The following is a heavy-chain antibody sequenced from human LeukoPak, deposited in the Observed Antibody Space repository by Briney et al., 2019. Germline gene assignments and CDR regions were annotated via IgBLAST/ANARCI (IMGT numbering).Heavy chain of an antibody. V-gene: IGHV1-2*02. CDR2: INPNSGGT. CDR1: GYTFTGYY. J-gene: IGHJ6*02. Sequence: ASVKVSCKASGYTFTGYYMHWVRQAPGQGLEWMGWINPNSGGTNYAQKFQGRVTMTRDTSSSTAYMELSRLRSDDTAVYYCARGAYCSSTSCGYYYYYGMDVWGQGTTVTVSS. CDR3: ARGAYCSSTSCGYYYYYGMDV. D-gene: IGHD2-2*01.